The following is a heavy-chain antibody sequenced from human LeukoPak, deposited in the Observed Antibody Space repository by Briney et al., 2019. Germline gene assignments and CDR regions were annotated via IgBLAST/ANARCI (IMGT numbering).Heavy chain of an antibody. V-gene: IGHV1-69*13. J-gene: IGHJ4*02. CDR3: ARGGDYNWNSRALDY. Sequence: SVKVSCKASGGTFSSYAISWVRQAPGQGLERMGGIIPIFGTANYAQKFQGRVTITADESTSTAYMELSSLRSEDTAVYYCARGGDYNWNSRALDYWGQGTLVTVSS. CDR1: GGTFSSYA. CDR2: IIPIFGTA. D-gene: IGHD1-7*01.